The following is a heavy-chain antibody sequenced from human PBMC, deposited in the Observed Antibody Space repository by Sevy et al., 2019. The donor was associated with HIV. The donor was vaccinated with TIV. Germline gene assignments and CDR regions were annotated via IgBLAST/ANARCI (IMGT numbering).Heavy chain of an antibody. V-gene: IGHV3-30*04. CDR3: XXXXXXXXTXPFYYYGMDV. CDR2: ISYDGSKK. CDR1: GFTFSIYA. Sequence: GGSLRLSCAASGFTFSIYAIHWVRQAPGKGLEWVAVISYDGSKKYYVDSVKGRFTISRDNSKNTLYLQMNSLRPEDXXXXXXXXXXXXXXTXPFYYYGMDVWGQGTTVTVSS. J-gene: IGHJ6*02.